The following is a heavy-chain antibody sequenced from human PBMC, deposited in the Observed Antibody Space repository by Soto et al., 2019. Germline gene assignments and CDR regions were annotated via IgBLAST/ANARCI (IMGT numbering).Heavy chain of an antibody. D-gene: IGHD3-16*01. CDR1: GASINSNVHY. CDR3: ARHPFGGYAFDS. J-gene: IGHJ4*02. V-gene: IGHV4-39*01. Sequence: SETLSLTCTVSGASINSNVHYWGWVRQSPGKGLEWIASVFYTGSPYHNPSLESRVSISVDTSDNQFSLKVTSVTAADTGIYYCARHPFGGYAFDSRGQGTLVPVSS. CDR2: VFYTGSP.